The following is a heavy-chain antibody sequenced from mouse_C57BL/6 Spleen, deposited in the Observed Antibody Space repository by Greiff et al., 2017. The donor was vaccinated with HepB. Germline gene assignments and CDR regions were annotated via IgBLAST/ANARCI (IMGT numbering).Heavy chain of an antibody. CDR1: GYSFTGYY. J-gene: IGHJ4*01. D-gene: IGHD2-12*01. CDR2: IYPYNGVS. V-gene: IGHV1-31*01. CDR3: ARPVTGGAMDY. Sequence: VHVKQSGPELVKPGASVKISCKASGYSFTGYYMHWVKQSHGNILDWIGYIYPYNGVSSYNQKFKGKATLTVDKSSSPAYIELRSLTSEDSAVYYCARPVTGGAMDYWGQGTSVTVSS.